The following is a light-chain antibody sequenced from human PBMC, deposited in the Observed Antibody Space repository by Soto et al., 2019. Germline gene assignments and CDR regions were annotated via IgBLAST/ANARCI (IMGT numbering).Light chain of an antibody. CDR3: QHRNNWPWT. Sequence: EIVLTQSPAILSLSPGERATLSCRAGQSVGRYLVWYQQKPGQAPSLLIYDASNRATGVPARFSGSGSGTDFTLTISSLESEDFAVYYCQHRNNWPWTLGQGTRVEIK. CDR1: QSVGRY. J-gene: IGKJ1*01. V-gene: IGKV3-11*01. CDR2: DAS.